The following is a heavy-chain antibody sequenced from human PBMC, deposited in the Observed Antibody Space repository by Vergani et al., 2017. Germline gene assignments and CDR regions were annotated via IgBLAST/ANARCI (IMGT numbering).Heavy chain of an antibody. J-gene: IGHJ2*01. V-gene: IGHV3-9*01. D-gene: IGHD3-16*01. CDR3: VKDNVYDADGPFDL. CDR2: IDRNYGVK. CDR1: GFTFQAFA. Sequence: VEAGGGLVQPGGSLRLSCTASGFTFQAFAFHWVRQVSGRGLEWVSGIDRNYGVKNGNSFEGRFSISRDNAKKAVFLQMNNLRHEDTALYFCVKDNVYDADGPFDLWGRGTLVTVSS.